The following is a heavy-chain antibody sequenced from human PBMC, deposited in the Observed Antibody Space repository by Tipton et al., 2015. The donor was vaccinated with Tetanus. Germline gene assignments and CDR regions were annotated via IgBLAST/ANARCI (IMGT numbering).Heavy chain of an antibody. D-gene: IGHD6-6*01. V-gene: IGHV5-51*01. Sequence: QLVQSGAEVKKPGESLRISCKCSGYTFDTYWIAWVRQMPGKGLEWMGIIYPGDSETRYSPSFQGHVTMSADKSINTAYLQWSSLEASDTAMYFCARLHLRTYASSSGYWGQRTLVTVSS. CDR3: ARLHLRTYASSSGY. CDR1: GYTFDTYW. CDR2: IYPGDSET. J-gene: IGHJ4*02.